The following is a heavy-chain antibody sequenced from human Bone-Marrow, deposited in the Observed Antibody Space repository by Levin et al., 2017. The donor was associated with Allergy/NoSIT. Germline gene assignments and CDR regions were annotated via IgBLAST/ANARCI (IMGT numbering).Heavy chain of an antibody. V-gene: IGHV1-2*06. CDR2: INPNSGGT. D-gene: IGHD6-19*01. J-gene: IGHJ4*02. Sequence: AASVKVSCKASGYTFTNYFMHWVRQAPGQGLEWMGRINPNSGGTNFARKFQGRVTMTRDTSISTAYMELSRLSSDDTAVYYCARAEQCVESSLDYWGQGTLVTVSS. CDR3: ARAEQCVESSLDY. CDR1: GYTFTNYF.